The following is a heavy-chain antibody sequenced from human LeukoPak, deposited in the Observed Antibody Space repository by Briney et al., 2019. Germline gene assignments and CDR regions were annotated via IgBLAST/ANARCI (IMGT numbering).Heavy chain of an antibody. CDR1: GVSISSYY. D-gene: IGHD2-2*01. CDR3: ARSEFYCSSTSCPFQH. J-gene: IGHJ1*01. Sequence: PSETLSLTCTVSGVSISSYYWSWLRQPPGKGLEWIGYIYYSGSTNYNPSLKSRVTISVDTSKNQFSLKLSSVTAADTAVYYCARSEFYCSSTSCPFQHWGQGTLVTVSS. CDR2: IYYSGST. V-gene: IGHV4-59*08.